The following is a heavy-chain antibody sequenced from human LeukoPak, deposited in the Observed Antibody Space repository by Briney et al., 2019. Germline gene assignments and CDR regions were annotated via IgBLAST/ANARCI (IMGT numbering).Heavy chain of an antibody. Sequence: GEALKISCKGSGYSFSDSWAAWVRHMPGEGLEWMAIIYPGDSDTRYNPSFEGQVTISADKSISTAYLQWSSLKAADTANYYYGRSPRGWGYGMDVWGQGETVT. J-gene: IGHJ6*01. CDR3: GRSPRGWGYGMDV. CDR1: GYSFSDSW. D-gene: IGHD1-26*01. V-gene: IGHV5-51*01. CDR2: IYPGDSDT.